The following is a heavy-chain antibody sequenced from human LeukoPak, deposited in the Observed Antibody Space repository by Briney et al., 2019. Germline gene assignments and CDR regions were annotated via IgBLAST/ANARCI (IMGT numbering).Heavy chain of an antibody. CDR1: GFTFSSYS. V-gene: IGHV3-21*01. J-gene: IGHJ4*02. Sequence: PGGSLRLSCAASGFTFSSYSMNWVRQAPGKGLEWVSSISSSSSYIYYADSVKGRFTISRDNAKNSLYLQMNSLRAEDTAVYYCARDRLGYSYGSYYFDYWGQGTLVTVSS. CDR2: ISSSSSYI. CDR3: ARDRLGYSYGSYYFDY. D-gene: IGHD5-18*01.